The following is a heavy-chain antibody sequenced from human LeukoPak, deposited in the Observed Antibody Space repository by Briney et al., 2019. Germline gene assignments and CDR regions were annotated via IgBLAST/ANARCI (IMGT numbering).Heavy chain of an antibody. CDR3: ARDLAGAATGTIPLFDY. V-gene: IGHV1-46*01. Sequence: GASVKVSCKASGYTFTSYYMHWVRQAPGQGLEWMGIINPSGGSTSYAQRLQARVTMTTDTSTSTAYMELRSLRSDDTAVYYCARDLAGAATGTIPLFDYWGQGTLVTVSS. J-gene: IGHJ4*02. D-gene: IGHD6-13*01. CDR1: GYTFTSYY. CDR2: INPSGGST.